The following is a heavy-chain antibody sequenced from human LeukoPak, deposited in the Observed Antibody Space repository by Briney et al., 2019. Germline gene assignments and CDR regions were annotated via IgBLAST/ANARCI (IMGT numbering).Heavy chain of an antibody. D-gene: IGHD1-26*01. Sequence: GGSLRLSCAASGFTFSSYAMSWVRQAPGKGLEWVSGISASGGHTFYADSVKGRFTISRDNSKNTLYLQMNSLRAEDTAVYYCAKSSGSYFALEYYYYMDVWGKGTTVTISS. CDR3: AKSSGSYFALEYYYYMDV. V-gene: IGHV3-23*01. CDR2: ISASGGHT. CDR1: GFTFSSYA. J-gene: IGHJ6*03.